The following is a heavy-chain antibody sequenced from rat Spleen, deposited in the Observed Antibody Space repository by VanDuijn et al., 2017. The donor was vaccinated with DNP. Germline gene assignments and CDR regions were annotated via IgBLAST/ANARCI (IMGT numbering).Heavy chain of an antibody. V-gene: IGHV5-25*01. CDR2: ISTGGGNT. D-gene: IGHD1-10*01. Sequence: EVQLVESGGGFVQPGGSLKLSCVASGFTFSDYNMAWVRQAPKKGLEWVASISTGGGNTYYRGSVKGRFTVSRDNAENTIYLQMNSLRSEDTATYFCAREQHFYFDYWGQGVMVTVSS. CDR3: AREQHFYFDY. J-gene: IGHJ2*01. CDR1: GFTFSDYN.